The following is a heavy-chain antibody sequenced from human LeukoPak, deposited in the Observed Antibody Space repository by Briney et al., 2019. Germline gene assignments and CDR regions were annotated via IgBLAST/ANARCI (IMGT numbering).Heavy chain of an antibody. CDR1: GFTFSIYS. Sequence: PGGSLRLSCAASGFTFSIYSMNWVRQAPGKGLEWVSYIGGSSGTVYYADSVKGRFTVSRDNAENSLYLQMNSPRDEDTAVYYCARDRDGYNPYYFDYWGQGTLVTVSS. V-gene: IGHV3-48*02. CDR2: IGGSSGTV. D-gene: IGHD5-24*01. J-gene: IGHJ4*02. CDR3: ARDRDGYNPYYFDY.